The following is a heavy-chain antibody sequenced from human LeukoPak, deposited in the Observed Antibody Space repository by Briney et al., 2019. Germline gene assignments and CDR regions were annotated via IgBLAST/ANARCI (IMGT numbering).Heavy chain of an antibody. J-gene: IGHJ4*02. D-gene: IGHD3-10*01. CDR2: MKQDGSQK. CDR3: ARETYYTLDY. Sequence: GGSLRLSCAASGFTFSSYGMYWVRQAPGKGLEWVANMKQDGSQKYYVDSVKGRFTISRDNVQNSLYLQMNSLRAEDTAVYYCARETYYTLDYWGQGTLVTVSS. V-gene: IGHV3-7*01. CDR1: GFTFSSYG.